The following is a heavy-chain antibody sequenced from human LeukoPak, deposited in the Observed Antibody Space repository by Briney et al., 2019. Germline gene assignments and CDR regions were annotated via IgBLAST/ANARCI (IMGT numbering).Heavy chain of an antibody. V-gene: IGHV1-8*01. CDR3: ARGGISYGGNSGNYAFDI. J-gene: IGHJ3*02. Sequence: APVRVSCRAYEYTFSSYDINWGRQATGHGVEWRGWMNTNSGNTVYAQKFQGRVTITKHTSISTAYMELSSLRSEDTAVYYCARGGISYGGNSGNYAFDIWGQGTMVTVSS. D-gene: IGHD4-23*01. CDR1: EYTFSSYD. CDR2: MNTNSGNT.